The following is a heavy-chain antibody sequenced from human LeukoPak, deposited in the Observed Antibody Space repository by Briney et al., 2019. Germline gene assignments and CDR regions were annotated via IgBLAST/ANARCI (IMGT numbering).Heavy chain of an antibody. Sequence: SETLSLTCTVSGGSISSYYWSWIRQHPGKGLEWIGYIYYSGSTYYNPSLKSRVTISVDTSKNQFSLKLSSVTAADTAVYYCARDLGYYNWFDPWGQGTLVTVSS. J-gene: IGHJ5*02. CDR1: GGSISSYY. V-gene: IGHV4-59*06. CDR2: IYYSGST. D-gene: IGHD5-18*01. CDR3: ARDLGYYNWFDP.